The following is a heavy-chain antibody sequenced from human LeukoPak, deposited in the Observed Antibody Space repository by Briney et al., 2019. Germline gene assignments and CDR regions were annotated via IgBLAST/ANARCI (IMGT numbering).Heavy chain of an antibody. CDR2: IYYSGST. D-gene: IGHD6-6*01. V-gene: IGHV4-59*01. CDR1: GGSISSYY. CDR3: ARGSSSSSFVRGADFDY. J-gene: IGHJ4*02. Sequence: PSETLSLTCTVSGGSISSYYWSWIRQPPGKGLEWIGYIYYSGSTNYNPSLKSRATISVDTSKNQFSLKLSSVTAADTAVYYCARGSSSSSFVRGADFDYWGQGTLVTVSS.